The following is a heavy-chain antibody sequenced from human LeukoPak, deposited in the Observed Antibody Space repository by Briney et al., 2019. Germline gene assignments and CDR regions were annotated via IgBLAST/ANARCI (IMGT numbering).Heavy chain of an antibody. D-gene: IGHD2-21*02. J-gene: IGHJ4*02. Sequence: GGTLSLSSAASGFTFSSYAMSWVRHAPGKGLEWVSALHWYGGSRYYAAWLKGRFPIPRDNSKNTLYLQMNSLRAEDTSVYDCAKEPTVVVTVVDYWGQGTMVTVCS. CDR3: AKEPTVVVTVVDY. CDR1: GFTFSSYA. V-gene: IGHV3-23*01. CDR2: LHWYGGSR.